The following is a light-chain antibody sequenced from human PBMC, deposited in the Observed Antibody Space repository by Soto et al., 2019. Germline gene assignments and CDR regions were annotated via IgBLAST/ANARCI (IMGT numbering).Light chain of an antibody. Sequence: DIVLTQTRLSSPVTLGQPASISCRSSQSLVHIDGNTYFNWLQQRPGQPPRLLIYKISNRFPGVPDRFSSSGAGTDFTLKISRVEAEDVGFYYCMQATQSYTFGQGTRLEIK. J-gene: IGKJ2*01. CDR3: MQATQSYT. CDR1: QSLVHIDGNTY. CDR2: KIS. V-gene: IGKV2-24*01.